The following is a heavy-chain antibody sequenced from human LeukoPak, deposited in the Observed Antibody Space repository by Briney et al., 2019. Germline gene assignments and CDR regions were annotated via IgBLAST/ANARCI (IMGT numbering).Heavy chain of an antibody. CDR1: GGSISSYY. Sequence: ASETLSLTCTVSGGSISSYYWSWIRQPPGKGLEWIGSIYYSGSTYYNPSLKSRVTISVDTSKNQFSLKLSSVTAADTAVYYCARLIAAAVNAFDIWGQGTMVTVSS. D-gene: IGHD6-13*01. V-gene: IGHV4-59*05. J-gene: IGHJ3*02. CDR3: ARLIAAAVNAFDI. CDR2: IYYSGST.